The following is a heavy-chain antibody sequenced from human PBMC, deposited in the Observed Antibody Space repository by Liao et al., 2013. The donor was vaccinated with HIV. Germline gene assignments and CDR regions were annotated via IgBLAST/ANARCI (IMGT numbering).Heavy chain of an antibody. CDR2: SYYSGNT. CDR3: ARDRGYCSGGSCYSWFDP. D-gene: IGHD2-15*01. V-gene: IGHV4-30-4*08. CDR1: GGSVSSDDYY. Sequence: QVQLQESGPGLVKPSQTLSLTCTVSGGSVSSDDYYWTWIRQPPGKGLEFIGYSYYSGNTYYKPSLKSRLTISVDTSKNQFSLKLSSVTAADTAVYYCARDRGYCSGGSCYSWFDPWGQGTLVTVSS. J-gene: IGHJ5*02.